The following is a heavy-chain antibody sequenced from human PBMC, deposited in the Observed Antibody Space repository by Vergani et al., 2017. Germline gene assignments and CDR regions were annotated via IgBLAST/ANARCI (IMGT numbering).Heavy chain of an antibody. D-gene: IGHD6-13*01. CDR2: IRSKAYGGTT. CDR1: GFTFGDYA. Sequence: EVQLVESGGGLVQPGRSLRLSCTASGFTFGDYAMSWFRQAPGKGLEWVGFIRSKAYGGTTEYAASVKGRFTISRDDSKSIAYLQMNSLKTEDTAVYYCTRGPNPAAAGPLSYYYYGMDVWGQGTTVTVSS. J-gene: IGHJ6*02. CDR3: TRGPNPAAAGPLSYYYYGMDV. V-gene: IGHV3-49*03.